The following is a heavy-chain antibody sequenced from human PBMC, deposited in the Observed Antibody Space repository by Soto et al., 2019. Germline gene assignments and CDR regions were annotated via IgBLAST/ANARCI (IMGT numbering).Heavy chain of an antibody. Sequence: SETLSLTCTVSGASITGTSYWSWIQQPAGKGLEWIGRFSLSGTTNYNPSLRGRVTMSADVSKNQFSLRLTSVTAADTALYYCARGMTPPGAPAWYYFDSWGQGTLVTVSS. D-gene: IGHD2-8*02. V-gene: IGHV4-4*07. CDR2: FSLSGTT. CDR3: ARGMTPPGAPAWYYFDS. J-gene: IGHJ4*02. CDR1: GASITGTSY.